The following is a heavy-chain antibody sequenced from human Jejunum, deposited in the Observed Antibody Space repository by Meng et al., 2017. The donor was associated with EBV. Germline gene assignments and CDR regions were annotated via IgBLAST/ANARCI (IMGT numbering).Heavy chain of an antibody. Sequence: VQCVESGVGLVQPGVSLRLSCVASGFTLSGYAISWVCQAPGKGLEWVATISHSGGTTHYADSVKGRFTISRDNSKNTLYMQMNSLRAEDTAVYYCTKDVGVVLFDYWGQGTLVTVSS. V-gene: IGHV3-23*04. D-gene: IGHD2-8*01. J-gene: IGHJ4*02. CDR1: GFTLSGYA. CDR3: TKDVGVVLFDY. CDR2: ISHSGGTT.